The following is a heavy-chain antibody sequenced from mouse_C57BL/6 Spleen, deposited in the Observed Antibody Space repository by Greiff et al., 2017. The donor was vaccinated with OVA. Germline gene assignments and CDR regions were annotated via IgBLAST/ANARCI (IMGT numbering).Heavy chain of an antibody. CDR1: GYSITSGYY. CDR3: ARGGGY. Sequence: DVQLVESGPGLVKPSQSLSLTCSVTGYSITSGYYWNWIRQFPGNKLEWMGYISYDGSNNYNPSLKNRISITRDTSKNQFFLKLNSVTTEDTATYYCARGGGYWGQGTTLTVSS. J-gene: IGHJ2*01. V-gene: IGHV3-6*01. CDR2: ISYDGSN.